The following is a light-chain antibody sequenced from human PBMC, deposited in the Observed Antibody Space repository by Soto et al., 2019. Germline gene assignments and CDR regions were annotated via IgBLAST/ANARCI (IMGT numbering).Light chain of an antibody. CDR3: CSYAGSYTHVV. CDR1: SSDVGGYNY. V-gene: IGLV2-11*01. CDR2: EVS. Sequence: QPVLTQPRSVSGSPGQSVTISCTGTSSDVGGYNYVSWYQHHPGKAPKFIIYEVSNRPSGVSNRFSGSKSGNTASLTISGLQAEDEADYYCCSYAGSYTHVVFGGGTKLTVL. J-gene: IGLJ2*01.